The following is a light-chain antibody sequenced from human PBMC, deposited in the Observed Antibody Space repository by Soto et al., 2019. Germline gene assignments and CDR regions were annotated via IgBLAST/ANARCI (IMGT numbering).Light chain of an antibody. CDR1: QSVSSY. V-gene: IGKV3-11*01. Sequence: EILLTQSPATLSLSPGERATLSCRASQSVSSYFAWYQQKPGQPPRLLIYDATFRAAGIPVRFSGSGSGTDFTLTISSLEPEDSAVYYCQQRSNWPPWTFGQGTKVEI. CDR3: QQRSNWPPWT. J-gene: IGKJ1*01. CDR2: DAT.